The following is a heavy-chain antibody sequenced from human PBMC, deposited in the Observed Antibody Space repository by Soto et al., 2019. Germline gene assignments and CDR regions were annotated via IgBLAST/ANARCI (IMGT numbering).Heavy chain of an antibody. J-gene: IGHJ4*02. CDR1: GFTFSDYA. CDR3: ARDALSVDMGRIHY. V-gene: IGHV3-30-3*01. CDR2: ISYDGNNK. Sequence: QVQLVESGGGVVQPGRSLRLSCAASGFTFSDYAMHWVRQAPGKGLEWVTLISYDGNNKYYADSVKGRFTISRDNSKNTLYLQMNSPRAEDTAVYYCARDALSVDMGRIHYWGQGTLVTVSS. D-gene: IGHD5-12*01.